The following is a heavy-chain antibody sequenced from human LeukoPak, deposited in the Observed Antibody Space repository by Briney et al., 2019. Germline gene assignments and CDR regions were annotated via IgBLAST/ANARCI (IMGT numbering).Heavy chain of an antibody. D-gene: IGHD3-10*01. Sequence: PGGSLRLSCAASGFTFSSYSMNWVRQAPGKGLEWVSNIGSSIHDTHYADSVKGRFTISRDNAKNSLYLQMNSLSAEDTAVYYCVRDWFGEFCGGQGTLVTVSS. CDR1: GFTFSSYS. CDR3: VRDWFGEFC. J-gene: IGHJ4*02. V-gene: IGHV3-48*01. CDR2: IGSSIHDT.